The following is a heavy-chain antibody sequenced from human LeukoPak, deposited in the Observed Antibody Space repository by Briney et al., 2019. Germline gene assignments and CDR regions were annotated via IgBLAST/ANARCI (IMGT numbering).Heavy chain of an antibody. Sequence: GGSLRLSCVASGFTFSSYGMHWVRQAPGKGLEWVAVILYDGSNKCNADSVKGRFTISRDTSKNTLYLQMSSLRAEDTAVYYCAKAWRAYGDYHTFDIWGLGTMVTVSS. V-gene: IGHV3-30*18. CDR3: AKAWRAYGDYHTFDI. CDR1: GFTFSSYG. J-gene: IGHJ3*02. D-gene: IGHD4-17*01. CDR2: ILYDGSNK.